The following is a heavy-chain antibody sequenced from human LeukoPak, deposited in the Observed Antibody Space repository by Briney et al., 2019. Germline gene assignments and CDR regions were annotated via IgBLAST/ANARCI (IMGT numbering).Heavy chain of an antibody. CDR2: IYYSGST. CDR3: ARGRTKEYCSSTSCYRLDDAFDI. D-gene: IGHD2-2*01. Sequence: SETLSLTCTVSGGSISSSSYYWGWIRQPPGKGLEWIGSIYYSGSTYYNPPLKSRVTISVDTSKNQFSLKLSSVTAADTAVYYCARGRTKEYCSSTSCYRLDDAFDIWGQGTMVTVSS. CDR1: GGSISSSSYY. J-gene: IGHJ3*02. V-gene: IGHV4-39*07.